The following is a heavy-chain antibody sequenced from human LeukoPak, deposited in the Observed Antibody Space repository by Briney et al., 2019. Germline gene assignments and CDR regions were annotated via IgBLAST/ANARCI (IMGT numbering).Heavy chain of an antibody. J-gene: IGHJ4*02. Sequence: SVKVSCKASGGTFSSYAISWVRQAPGQGLEWMGRITPIFGIANYAQKFQGRVTITADKSTSTAYMELSSLRSEDTAVYYCAREEEKVVAGPHFDYWGQGTLVTVSS. V-gene: IGHV1-69*04. CDR2: ITPIFGIA. D-gene: IGHD6-19*01. CDR1: GGTFSSYA. CDR3: AREEEKVVAGPHFDY.